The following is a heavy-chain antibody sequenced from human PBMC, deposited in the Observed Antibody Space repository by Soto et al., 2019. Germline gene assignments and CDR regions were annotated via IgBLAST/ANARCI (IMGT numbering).Heavy chain of an antibody. CDR2: ISGSGGST. D-gene: IGHD1-7*01. CDR1: GFTFSSYE. CDR3: AKAKPRITGTTQGYYYYGMDV. V-gene: IGHV3-23*01. Sequence: LRLSCAASGFTFSSYEMNWVRQAPGKGLEWVSAISGSGGSTYYADSVKGRFTISRDNSKNTLYLQMNSLRAEDTAVYYCAKAKPRITGTTQGYYYYGMDVWGQGTTVTVSS. J-gene: IGHJ6*02.